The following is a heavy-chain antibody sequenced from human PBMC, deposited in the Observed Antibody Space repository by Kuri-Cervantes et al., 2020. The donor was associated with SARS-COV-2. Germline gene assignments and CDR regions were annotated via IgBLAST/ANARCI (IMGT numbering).Heavy chain of an antibody. CDR3: ARAGGGSYYGWFDP. CDR2: ISYDGSNK. D-gene: IGHD1-26*01. CDR1: GFTFSSYA. Sequence: GGSLRLSCAASGFTFSSYAMHWVRQAPGKGLEWVAVISYDGSNKYYADSVKCRFTISRDNSKNTLYLQMNSLRAEDTAVYYCARAGGGSYYGWFDPWGQGTLVTVSS. J-gene: IGHJ5*02. V-gene: IGHV3-30-3*01.